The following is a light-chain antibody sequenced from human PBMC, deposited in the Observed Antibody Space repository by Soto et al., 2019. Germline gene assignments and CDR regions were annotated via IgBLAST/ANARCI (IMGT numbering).Light chain of an antibody. CDR2: AAS. CDR1: QSISSY. CDR3: QQSYSTVVT. V-gene: IGKV1-39*01. Sequence: DIQMTQSPSSLSASVGDRVTITCRASQSISSYFNWYQQKPGKAPKLLIYAASSLQSGVPSRFSGSGSGTDFTLTISSLQPEDFATYYCQQSYSTVVTFGQGTRLEIK. J-gene: IGKJ5*01.